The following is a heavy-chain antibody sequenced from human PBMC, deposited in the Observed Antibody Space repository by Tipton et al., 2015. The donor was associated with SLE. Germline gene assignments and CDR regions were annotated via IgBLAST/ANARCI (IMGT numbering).Heavy chain of an antibody. CDR1: GGSISSSSYY. Sequence: GLVKPSETLSLTCTVSGGSISSSSYYSGWIRQPPGKGLEWIGRIYYSGSTYYNPSLKSRVTISVDTSKNQFSLTLSSVTAADTAVYYCARLRVISYYFDYWGQGTLVTVSS. CDR2: IYYSGST. V-gene: IGHV4-39*07. CDR3: ARLRVISYYFDY. J-gene: IGHJ4*02. D-gene: IGHD2-21*01.